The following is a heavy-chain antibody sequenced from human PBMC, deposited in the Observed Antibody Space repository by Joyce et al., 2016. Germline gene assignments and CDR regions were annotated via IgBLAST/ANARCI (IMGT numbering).Heavy chain of an antibody. Sequence: QVQLVQPGAEVKKPGASVKVSCKASGYTFTSYDITWVRQATGQGLEWMGWMNPNSGDTGYAQKFQGRVTLTRNTSISTAYMELSSLRSEDTAVYYCAREWNFGDLSFDPWGQGTLVTVSS. D-gene: IGHD4-17*01. CDR3: AREWNFGDLSFDP. J-gene: IGHJ5*02. CDR2: MNPNSGDT. CDR1: GYTFTSYD. V-gene: IGHV1-8*01.